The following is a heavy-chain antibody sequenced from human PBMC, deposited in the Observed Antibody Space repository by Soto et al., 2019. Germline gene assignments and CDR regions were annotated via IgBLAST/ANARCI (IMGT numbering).Heavy chain of an antibody. V-gene: IGHV1-18*04. J-gene: IGHJ4*02. CDR3: ARYSGVRVSKSLLRYDPFDY. CDR1: GYTFTSYG. D-gene: IGHD3-22*01. CDR2: ISAYNGNT. Sequence: ASVKVSCKASGYTFTSYGISWVRQAPGQGLEWMGWISAYNGNTNYAQKLQGRVTMTTDTSTSTAYMELRSLRSDDTAVYYCARYSGVRVSKSLLRYDPFDYWGQGTLVTVSS.